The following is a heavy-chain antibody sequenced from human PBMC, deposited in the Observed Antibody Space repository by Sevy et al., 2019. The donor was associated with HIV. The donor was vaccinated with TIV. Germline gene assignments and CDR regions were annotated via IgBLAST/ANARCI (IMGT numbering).Heavy chain of an antibody. J-gene: IGHJ6*02. CDR2: ISYDGSNK. CDR1: GFTFSSYA. D-gene: IGHD3-3*01. CDR3: ARGRYYDFWSGYSGMDV. Sequence: GGSLRLSCAASGFTFSSYAMHWVRQAPGKGLEWVAVISYDGSNKYYADSVKGRFTISRDNSKNRLYLQMNSLRAEDTAVYYCARGRYYDFWSGYSGMDVWGQGTTVTVSS. V-gene: IGHV3-30-3*01.